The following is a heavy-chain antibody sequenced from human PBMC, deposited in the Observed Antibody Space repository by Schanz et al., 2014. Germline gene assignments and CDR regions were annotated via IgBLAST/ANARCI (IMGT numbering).Heavy chain of an antibody. CDR2: INPSGGST. Sequence: QVQLVQSGAEVKKPGASVKVSCKASGYTFTSYYMHWVRQAPGQGLEWMGIINPSGGSTSYAQKFQGRVTMTRDTATSTVYMELSSLRSEDTAVYYCAIGIPYCSSTSCSGLEAYDVWGQGTLGTDSS. J-gene: IGHJ3*01. CDR1: GYTFTSYY. V-gene: IGHV1-46*01. D-gene: IGHD2-2*01. CDR3: AIGIPYCSSTSCSGLEAYDV.